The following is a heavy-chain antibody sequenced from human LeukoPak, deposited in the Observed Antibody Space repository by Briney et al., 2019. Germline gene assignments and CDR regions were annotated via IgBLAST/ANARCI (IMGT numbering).Heavy chain of an antibody. D-gene: IGHD5-18*01. CDR3: ARDRSPAPGRSYGRGHFDY. J-gene: IGHJ4*02. Sequence: SETLSLTCTVSGGSISSYYWSWIRQPAGKGLEWIGRIYTSGSTNYNPSLKSRVTMSVDTSKNQFSLKLSSVTAADTAVYYCARDRSPAPGRSYGRGHFDYWGQGTLVTVSS. CDR1: GGSISSYY. V-gene: IGHV4-4*07. CDR2: IYTSGST.